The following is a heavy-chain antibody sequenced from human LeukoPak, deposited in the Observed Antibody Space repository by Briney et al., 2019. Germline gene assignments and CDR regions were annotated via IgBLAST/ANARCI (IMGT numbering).Heavy chain of an antibody. J-gene: IGHJ4*02. Sequence: GGSLRLSCAASGFTFSSYSMNWVRQAPGKGLEWVSSISSSSSYIYYADSVKGRFTISRDNAKNSLYLQMNSLRAEDTAVYYCARDHSSGENFDYWGQGTLVTVSS. D-gene: IGHD6-19*01. CDR2: ISSSSSYI. CDR1: GFTFSSYS. CDR3: ARDHSSGENFDY. V-gene: IGHV3-21*01.